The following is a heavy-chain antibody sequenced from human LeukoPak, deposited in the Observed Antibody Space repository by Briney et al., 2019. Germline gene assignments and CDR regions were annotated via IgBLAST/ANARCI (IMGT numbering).Heavy chain of an antibody. J-gene: IGHJ4*02. D-gene: IGHD1-26*01. CDR1: GGSISSSSDY. CDR2: IYYSGST. Sequence: SETLSLTCTVSGGSISSSSDYWGWIRQPPGKGLEWIGSIYYSGSTYYNPSLKSRVTISVDTSKNQFSLKLSSVTAADTAVYYCARHGGSYYGFDYWGQGTLVTVSS. V-gene: IGHV4-39*01. CDR3: ARHGGSYYGFDY.